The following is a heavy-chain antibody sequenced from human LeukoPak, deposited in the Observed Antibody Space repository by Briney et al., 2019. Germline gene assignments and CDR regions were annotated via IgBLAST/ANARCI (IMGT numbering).Heavy chain of an antibody. CDR1: GGSFSGYY. CDR2: INHSGST. J-gene: IGHJ5*02. CDR3: ARHHSSWFED. V-gene: IGHV4-34*01. D-gene: IGHD6-13*01. Sequence: SETLSLTCAVYGGSFSGYYWSWIRQPPGKGLEWIGEINHSGSTNYNPSLKSRVTISVDTSKNQFSLKLSSVTAADTAVYYCARHHSSWFEDWGQGTLVTVSS.